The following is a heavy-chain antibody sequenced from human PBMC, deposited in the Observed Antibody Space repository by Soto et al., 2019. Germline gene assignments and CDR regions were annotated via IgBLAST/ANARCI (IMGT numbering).Heavy chain of an antibody. Sequence: SETLSLTCAVSGGSISSSNWWSWVRQPPGKGLEWIGEIYHSGSTNYNPSLKSRVTISVDKTKNQFSLKLSSVTAADTAVYYCARYLYYDILTGYYGMDVWGQGTTVTVSS. CDR3: ARYLYYDILTGYYGMDV. CDR2: IYHSGST. CDR1: GGSISSSNW. J-gene: IGHJ6*02. D-gene: IGHD3-9*01. V-gene: IGHV4-4*02.